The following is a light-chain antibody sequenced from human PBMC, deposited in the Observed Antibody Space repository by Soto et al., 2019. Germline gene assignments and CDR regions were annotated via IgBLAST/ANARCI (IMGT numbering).Light chain of an antibody. J-gene: IGKJ5*01. CDR3: QQRSNWLIT. V-gene: IGKV3-11*01. CDR2: DAS. CDR1: QSVSSY. Sequence: EIVLTQYTATLSLSPGERATLSCRASQSVSSYLAWYQQKPGQAPRLLIYDASNRATGIPARFSGSGSGTDFTLTISSLEPEDFVVYYCQQRSNWLITFGQGTRLEIK.